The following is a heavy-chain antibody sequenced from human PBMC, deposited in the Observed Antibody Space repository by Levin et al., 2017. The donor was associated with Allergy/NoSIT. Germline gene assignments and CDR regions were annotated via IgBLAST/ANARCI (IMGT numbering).Heavy chain of an antibody. CDR2: INHSGST. CDR3: ARVVLSYYYGSSDYYRPPPRMGWWEY. J-gene: IGHJ4*02. D-gene: IGHD3-22*01. V-gene: IGHV4-34*01. CDR1: GGSFSGYY. Sequence: SETLSLTCAVYGGSFSGYYWSWIRQPPGKGLEWIGEINHSGSTNYNPSLKSRVTISVDTSKNQFSLKLSSVTAADTAVYYCARVVLSYYYGSSDYYRPPPRMGWWEYWGQGTLVTVSS.